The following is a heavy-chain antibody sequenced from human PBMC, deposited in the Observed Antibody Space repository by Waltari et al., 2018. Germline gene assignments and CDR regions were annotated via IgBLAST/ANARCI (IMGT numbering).Heavy chain of an antibody. CDR1: GFTFRSSG. J-gene: IGHJ6*02. V-gene: IGHV3-30*03. CDR3: ASCTGGNCYYYGFDV. D-gene: IGHD2-8*02. CDR2: ISSDRSRK. Sequence: QVQLVESGGGVVQPGRSLRLSCAASGFTFRSSGMHWVRQTPGRGLEWVAVISSDRSRKSDADSVKGRFSISRDNSKNSLSLEMNSLRPEDTAVYYCASCTGGNCYYYGFDVWGQGTTVTVSS.